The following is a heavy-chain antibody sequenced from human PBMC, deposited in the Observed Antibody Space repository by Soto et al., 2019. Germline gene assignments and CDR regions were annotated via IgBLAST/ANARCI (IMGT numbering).Heavy chain of an antibody. J-gene: IGHJ3*01. D-gene: IGHD3-22*01. CDR2: INGDGSST. Sequence: GGSLRLSCAASGFTFSSYWMHWVRQAPGKGLVWVSRINGDGSSTSYADSVKGRFTISRDNAKNTLYLQMNSLRAEDTAVYYCARGYDSSGWGQGTMVTVSS. V-gene: IGHV3-74*01. CDR3: ARGYDSSG. CDR1: GFTFSSYW.